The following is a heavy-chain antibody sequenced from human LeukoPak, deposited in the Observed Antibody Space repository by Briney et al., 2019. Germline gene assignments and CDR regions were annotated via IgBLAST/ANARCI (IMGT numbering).Heavy chain of an antibody. CDR1: GFTFSSYS. J-gene: IGHJ4*02. CDR3: ARDRFWSGYLLHYFDY. CDR2: ISSSSSYI. V-gene: IGHV3-21*01. D-gene: IGHD3-3*01. Sequence: GGSLRLSCAASGFTFSSYSMNWVRQAPGKGLEGVSSISSSSSYIYHADSVKGRFTISRDNAKNSLYLQMNSLRAEDTAVYYCARDRFWSGYLLHYFDYWGQGTLVTVSS.